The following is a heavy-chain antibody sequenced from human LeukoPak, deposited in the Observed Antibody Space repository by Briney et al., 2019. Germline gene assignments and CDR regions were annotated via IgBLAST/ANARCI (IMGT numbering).Heavy chain of an antibody. D-gene: IGHD4-17*01. CDR1: GFTFSNYA. V-gene: IGHV3-23*01. CDR2: ISGGGDNT. Sequence: HPGGSLRLSCSVFGFTFSNYAMHWVRQAPGKGLEWVSTISGGGDNTYYADSVRGRFTISRDNSNNTLYLQMTSLRARDTAVYYCAKTTSDYGDYRTYWGLGTQVTVSS. J-gene: IGHJ4*02. CDR3: AKTTSDYGDYRTY.